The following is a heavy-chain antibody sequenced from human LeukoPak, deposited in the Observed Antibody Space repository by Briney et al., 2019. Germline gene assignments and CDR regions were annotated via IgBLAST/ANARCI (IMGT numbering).Heavy chain of an antibody. J-gene: IGHJ5*02. CDR2: MNPHSGSV. CDR3: VRVPQRVPHNWFDP. Sequence: ASVKVFCKASGYTFTSNDINWVRQATGQGLEWMGWMNPHSGSVGYAQKFQGRVIMTWDTSISTAYMELSSLTSDDTAVYYCVRVPQRVPHNWFDPWGQGTLVTVSS. CDR1: GYTFTSND. V-gene: IGHV1-8*01. D-gene: IGHD1-1*01.